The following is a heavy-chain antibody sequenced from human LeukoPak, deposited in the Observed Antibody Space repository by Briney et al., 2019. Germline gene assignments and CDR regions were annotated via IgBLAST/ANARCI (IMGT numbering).Heavy chain of an antibody. CDR1: GYSLTSYW. V-gene: IGHV5-51*01. J-gene: IGHJ4*02. CDR2: IYSGDSDT. Sequence: GESLKIFCKGSGYSLTSYWLGRVRQMPGKGPEGMGIIYSGDSDTKYSPSFEGQVTISADKSSSTAYLQGSSLKASDTAMYYCASLPFRYDSRSPEFGYWGQGTLVTVSS. D-gene: IGHD3-22*01. CDR3: ASLPFRYDSRSPEFGY.